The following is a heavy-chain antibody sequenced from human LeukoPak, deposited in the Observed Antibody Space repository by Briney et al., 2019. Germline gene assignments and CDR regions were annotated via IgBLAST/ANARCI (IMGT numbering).Heavy chain of an antibody. D-gene: IGHD3-10*01. V-gene: IGHV3-7*03. CDR2: IKQDGSEK. Sequence: PGGSLRLSCAASGFMFSSNWMSWVRQAPGKGLEWVANIKQDGSEKYYVDSVKGRFTISRDNAKNSLYLQMNSLRAEDAAVYYCARDKEVYYYASGSLGYWGQGTLVTVSS. J-gene: IGHJ4*02. CDR3: ARDKEVYYYASGSLGY. CDR1: GFMFSSNW.